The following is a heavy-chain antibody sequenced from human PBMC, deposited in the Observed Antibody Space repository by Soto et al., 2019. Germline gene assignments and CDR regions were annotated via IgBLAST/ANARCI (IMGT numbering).Heavy chain of an antibody. V-gene: IGHV1-18*01. Sequence: QVQLVQSGAEVKKPGASVKVSCKASGYTFTRSGISWVRQAPGLGLEWMGWISTYNGDTNYAQTFQGRVTMTTDTSTSTVYMELRSLRSDDTAVYYCAREGVAPYYYYGMDVWGQGTPVTVSS. J-gene: IGHJ6*02. CDR2: ISTYNGDT. CDR1: GYTFTRSG. CDR3: AREGVAPYYYYGMDV. D-gene: IGHD5-12*01.